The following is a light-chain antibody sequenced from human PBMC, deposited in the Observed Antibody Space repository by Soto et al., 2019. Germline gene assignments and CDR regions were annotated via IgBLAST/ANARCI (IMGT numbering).Light chain of an antibody. J-gene: IGLJ2*01. CDR2: EGS. CDR3: SSFTSTTILV. Sequence: QSALTQPASVSGSPGQSITISCTGTSSDVGSYNLVSWYQQHPGKAPKLMIYEGSKRPSGVSNRSSGSKSGNTASLTISGLQADDEADYHCSSFTSTTILVFGGGTKLTVL. V-gene: IGLV2-14*02. CDR1: SSDVGSYNL.